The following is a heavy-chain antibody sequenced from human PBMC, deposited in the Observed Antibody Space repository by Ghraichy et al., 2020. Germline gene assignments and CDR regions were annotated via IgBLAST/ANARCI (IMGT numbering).Heavy chain of an antibody. V-gene: IGHV4-34*01. CDR2: INHSGST. CDR3: ARGYCSGGSCYDYYYGMDV. CDR1: GGSFSGYY. D-gene: IGHD2-15*01. J-gene: IGHJ6*02. Sequence: SETLSLTCAVYGGSFSGYYWSWIRQPPGKWLEWIGEINHSGSTNYNPSLKSRVTISVDTSKNQFSLKLSSVTAADTAVYYCARGYCSGGSCYDYYYGMDVWGQGTTVTVSS.